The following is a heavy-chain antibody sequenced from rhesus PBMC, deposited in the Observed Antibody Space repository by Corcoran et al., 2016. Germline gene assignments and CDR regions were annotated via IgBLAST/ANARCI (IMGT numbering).Heavy chain of an antibody. CDR3: ARSGYGSGGVY. J-gene: IGHJ4*01. Sequence: QVQLQESGPGLVKPSETLSLTCAVSGASISSSWWSWLRPPPGKGLGWIGEFNGNSGNSYYNPSLKSRVTISKDASKNQFSLKLSSVTAADTAVYYCARSGYGSGGVYWGQGVMVTVSS. D-gene: IGHD4-4*01. CDR1: GASISSSW. CDR2: FNGNSGNS. V-gene: IGHV4-80*01.